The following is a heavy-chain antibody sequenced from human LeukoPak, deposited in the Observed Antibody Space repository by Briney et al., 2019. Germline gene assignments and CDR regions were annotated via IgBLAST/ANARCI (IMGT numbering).Heavy chain of an antibody. CDR3: AKARGLHYDY. J-gene: IGHJ4*02. V-gene: IGHV3-23*01. CDR1: GSTFSHHA. Sequence: GGSLRLSCAASGSTFSHHAMSWVRQAPGKGLEWVSNIRATSGTTFYADSVKGRFTISRDNSKNTLYLQMNSLRAEDTAVYYCAKARGLHYDYWGQGTLVTVSS. D-gene: IGHD3-10*01. CDR2: IRATSGTT.